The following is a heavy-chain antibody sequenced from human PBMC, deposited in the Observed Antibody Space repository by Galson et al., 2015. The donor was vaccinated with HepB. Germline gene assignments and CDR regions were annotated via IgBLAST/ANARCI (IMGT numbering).Heavy chain of an antibody. J-gene: IGHJ4*02. V-gene: IGHV4-34*01. Sequence: SETLSLTCAVYVGSFSGYYWSWIRQPPGKGLEWIGEINHSGSTNYNPSLKSRVTISVDTSKNQFSLKLSSVTAADTAVYYCARPRYGGNTRVFDYWGQGTLVTVSS. CDR1: VGSFSGYY. D-gene: IGHD4-23*01. CDR2: INHSGST. CDR3: ARPRYGGNTRVFDY.